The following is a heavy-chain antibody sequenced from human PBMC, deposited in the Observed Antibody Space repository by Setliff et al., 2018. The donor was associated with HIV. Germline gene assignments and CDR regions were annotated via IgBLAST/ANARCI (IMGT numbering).Heavy chain of an antibody. CDR1: GYTFTGYY. J-gene: IGHJ5*02. Sequence: ASVKVSCKASGYTFTGYYIHWVRQAPGQGLEWMGWIHPNSGGTNYAQKFQGRVVMTRDTSISTAYMELSRLRSDDTAVYYCARGPYDSGTNWFDPWGQGTLVSVSS. CDR3: ARGPYDSGTNWFDP. V-gene: IGHV1-2*02. CDR2: IHPNSGGT. D-gene: IGHD3-10*01.